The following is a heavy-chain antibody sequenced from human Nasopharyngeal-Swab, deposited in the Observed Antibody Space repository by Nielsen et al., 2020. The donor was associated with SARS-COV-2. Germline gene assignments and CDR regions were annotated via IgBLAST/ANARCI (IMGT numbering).Heavy chain of an antibody. CDR1: GFTFSGYA. D-gene: IGHD2-21*01. Sequence: GESLKISCAASGFTFSGYAMYWVRQAPGKGLEYVSLISSDGRSTYYANSMKGKFTVSRDNSKNTLYLHMGSLRAEDMAVYYCARERCGGDCYSDYWGQGTLVTVSS. V-gene: IGHV3-64*01. CDR2: ISSDGRST. J-gene: IGHJ4*02. CDR3: ARERCGGDCYSDY.